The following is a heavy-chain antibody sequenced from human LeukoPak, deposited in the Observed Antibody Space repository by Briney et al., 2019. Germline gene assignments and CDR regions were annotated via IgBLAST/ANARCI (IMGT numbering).Heavy chain of an antibody. D-gene: IGHD5-24*01. CDR3: AATEMAPTNYFDY. J-gene: IGHJ4*02. Sequence: SETLSLICSVSGGSIITSSYYWGWIRQPPGKGLEWIGNVSYSGDSYYNPSLKSRVTISVDTSENQFSLKLTSVTATDTAVYYCAATEMAPTNYFDYWGQGMLVTVSS. V-gene: IGHV4-39*01. CDR2: VSYSGDS. CDR1: GGSIITSSYY.